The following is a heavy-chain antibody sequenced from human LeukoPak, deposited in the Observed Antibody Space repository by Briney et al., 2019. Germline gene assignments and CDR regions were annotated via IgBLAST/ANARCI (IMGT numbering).Heavy chain of an antibody. Sequence: SETLSLTCAVSGGSISSSNWWSWVRQPPGKGLEWIGEIYHSGSTNYNPSLKSRVTISVDKSKNQFSLKLSSVTAADTAVYYCARHRYDYGSGSYYFPYYYYMDVWGKGTTVTISS. CDR3: ARHRYDYGSGSYYFPYYYYMDV. CDR1: GGSISSSNW. J-gene: IGHJ6*03. D-gene: IGHD3-10*01. V-gene: IGHV4-4*02. CDR2: IYHSGST.